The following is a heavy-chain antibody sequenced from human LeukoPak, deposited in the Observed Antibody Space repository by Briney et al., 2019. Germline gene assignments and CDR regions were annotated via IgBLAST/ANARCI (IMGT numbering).Heavy chain of an antibody. D-gene: IGHD2-2*02. Sequence: GGSLRLSCAASGFTFSIYAMSWVRQAPGKGLEWVSAISHTGGSPYYADSVKGRFTISRDNAKNSLYLQMNSLRAEDTAVYYCARGPYTDYWGQGTLVTVSS. J-gene: IGHJ4*02. CDR1: GFTFSIYA. V-gene: IGHV3-23*01. CDR2: ISHTGGSP. CDR3: ARGPYTDY.